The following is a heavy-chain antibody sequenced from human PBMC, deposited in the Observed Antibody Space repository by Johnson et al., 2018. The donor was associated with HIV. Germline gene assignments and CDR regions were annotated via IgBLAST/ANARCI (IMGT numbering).Heavy chain of an antibody. Sequence: VQLVESGGGLVQPGGSLRLSCAASGFTFSSYWMSWVRQAPGKGLEWVANIKQDGSEKYYVDSVKGRFTISRDNAKNSLYLQSNSLRAEDTAVYYCAKHRESSSWYGYDAFDSGGKGKMVTVSA. CDR3: AKHRESSSWYGYDAFDS. D-gene: IGHD6-13*01. J-gene: IGHJ3*02. CDR2: IKQDGSEK. V-gene: IGHV3-7*02. CDR1: GFTFSSYW.